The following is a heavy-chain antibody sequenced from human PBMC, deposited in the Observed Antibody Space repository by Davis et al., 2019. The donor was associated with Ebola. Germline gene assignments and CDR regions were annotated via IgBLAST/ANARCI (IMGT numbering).Heavy chain of an antibody. CDR2: ISAYNGNT. Sequence: ASVKVSCKASGYTFTSYGISWVRQAPGQGLEWMGWISAYNGNTNYAQKLQGRVTMTTDTSTSTAYMELRSLRSDDTAVYYCVKYQLLDYYYYYGMDVWGQGTTVTVSS. J-gene: IGHJ6*02. V-gene: IGHV1-18*01. CDR1: GYTFTSYG. CDR3: VKYQLLDYYYYYGMDV. D-gene: IGHD2-2*01.